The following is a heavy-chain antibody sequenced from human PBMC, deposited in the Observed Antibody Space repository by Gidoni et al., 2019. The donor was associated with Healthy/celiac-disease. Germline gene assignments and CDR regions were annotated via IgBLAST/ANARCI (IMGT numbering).Heavy chain of an antibody. CDR2: ISGSGGST. V-gene: IGHV3-23*01. D-gene: IGHD5-12*01. CDR1: GFTFSSYA. J-gene: IGHJ1*01. CDR3: AKDGPGRWLQLRYFQH. Sequence: EVQLLESGGGLVQPGGSLRLSCSASGFTFSSYAMSWVRQAPGKGLEWVSAISGSGGSTYYADSVKGRFTISRDNSKNTLYLQMNSLRAEDTAVYYCAKDGPGRWLQLRYFQHWGQGTLVTVSS.